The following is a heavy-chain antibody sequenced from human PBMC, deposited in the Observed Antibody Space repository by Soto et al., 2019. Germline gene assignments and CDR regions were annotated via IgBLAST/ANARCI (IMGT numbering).Heavy chain of an antibody. CDR1: GYTFTSYA. V-gene: IGHV1-18*01. J-gene: IGHJ4*02. Sequence: QVQLVQSGAEVKKPGASVTVSCKASGYTFTSYAISWVRQAPGQGLEWMGWISAYNGKTNYAQRFQGRVTMTTDTSADTAYMELRSLRSDDTAVYLCSRDDARVSTTNTDYWGQGTLVTVSS. CDR3: SRDDARVSTTNTDY. D-gene: IGHD1-1*01. CDR2: ISAYNGKT.